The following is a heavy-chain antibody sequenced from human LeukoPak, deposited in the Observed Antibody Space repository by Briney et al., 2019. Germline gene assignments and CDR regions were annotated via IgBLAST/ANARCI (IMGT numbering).Heavy chain of an antibody. V-gene: IGHV1-2*02. CDR3: ARYMPSPYDGFDV. CDR1: GYTFTGYY. D-gene: IGHD2-2*01. CDR2: INPNSGAT. Sequence: GASVKVSCKASGYTFTGYYMHWVRQAPGQGLEWIAWINPNSGATNYAQKFQGRVTMTRDTSISAAYMELSRLTSDDTAVYYCARYMPSPYDGFDVWGQGALVTVSS. J-gene: IGHJ3*01.